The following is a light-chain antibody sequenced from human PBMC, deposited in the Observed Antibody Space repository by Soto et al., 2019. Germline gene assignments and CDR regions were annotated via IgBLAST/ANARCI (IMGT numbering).Light chain of an antibody. CDR3: QQYNDYPLT. CDR2: DAS. J-gene: IGKJ4*01. V-gene: IGKV1-5*01. Sequence: DIQMAQSPSTLSASVGARVTITCRASQTIRSRLGWYQQKPGEAPNLLIYDASSLQSGVPSRFSGSGSGTEFTLTISSLQPDDFATYYCQQYNDYPLTFGGGTKVEIK. CDR1: QTIRSR.